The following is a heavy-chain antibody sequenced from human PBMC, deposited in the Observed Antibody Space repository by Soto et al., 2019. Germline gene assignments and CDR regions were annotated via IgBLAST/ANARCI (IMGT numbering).Heavy chain of an antibody. D-gene: IGHD6-19*01. Sequence: SETLSLTCSVSGYSVSSGDFYWSWIRQHPGKGLEWLGFIDPTGGDHYNPSLKSRLNILIDTSNNQFSLRLNSVTAAGTAVYYCATGQVAGPQADAAYLEYWGLRLLVTVSS. CDR3: ATGQVAGPQADAAYLEY. CDR1: GYSVSSGDFY. CDR2: IDPTGGD. J-gene: IGHJ4*02. V-gene: IGHV4-31*03.